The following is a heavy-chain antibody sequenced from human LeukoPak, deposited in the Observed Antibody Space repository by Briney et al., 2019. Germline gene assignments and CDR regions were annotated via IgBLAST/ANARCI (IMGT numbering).Heavy chain of an antibody. D-gene: IGHD3-3*01. CDR3: ARDVDFWSGPDY. V-gene: IGHV3-74*01. J-gene: IGHJ4*02. Sequence: HPGGSLRLSCAASGFTFSRYWMHWVRQAPGKGLVWVSHINSDGSGISYADSVKGRFTISRDNAKNTLYLQMNSLRAEDTAVYYCARDVDFWSGPDYWGQGTLVTVSS. CDR1: GFTFSRYW. CDR2: INSDGSGI.